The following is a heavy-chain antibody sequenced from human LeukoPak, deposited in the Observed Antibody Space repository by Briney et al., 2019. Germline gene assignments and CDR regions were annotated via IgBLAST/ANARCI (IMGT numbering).Heavy chain of an antibody. Sequence: PGGALRLSCAAPGFTFSSNYITSVRQAPAKGLEWVSVIYSGGSTDYADSVKGRFTIARDNSRNTVHLQMNSLRVEDTAMYYCARVSYGGNPIDCWGQGTLVTVSS. J-gene: IGHJ4*02. CDR1: GFTFSSNY. V-gene: IGHV3-66*01. CDR2: IYSGGST. CDR3: ARVSYGGNPIDC. D-gene: IGHD4-23*01.